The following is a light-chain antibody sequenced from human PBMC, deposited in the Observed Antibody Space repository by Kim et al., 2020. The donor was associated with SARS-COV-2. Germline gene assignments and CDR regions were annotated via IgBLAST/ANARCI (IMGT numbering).Light chain of an antibody. CDR1: QDISNH. CDR3: QKYYSDPL. Sequence: DIQMTQSPSSLSASVGDRVTITCRASQDISNHLAWYQQKPGKVPKLLIYAASTLQSGVSSRFGGTGSGTDFTLTISSLQPEDVATYYCQKYYSDPLFGQGTKVEIK. J-gene: IGKJ1*01. CDR2: AAS. V-gene: IGKV1-27*01.